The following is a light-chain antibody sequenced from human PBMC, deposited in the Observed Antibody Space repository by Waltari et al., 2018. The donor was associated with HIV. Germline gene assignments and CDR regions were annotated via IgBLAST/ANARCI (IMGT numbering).Light chain of an antibody. CDR2: DVN. Sequence: QSALTQPASVSGSPGQSLTISCTGTTNDVGGYTDVSWYQQYPGKAPKLMIYDVNKRPSGISNRFSGSKSGTTASLTISGLQSEDEADYWCCSYAGSKTWVFGGGTMLTVL. CDR1: TNDVGGYTD. J-gene: IGLJ3*02. CDR3: CSYAGSKTWV. V-gene: IGLV2-23*02.